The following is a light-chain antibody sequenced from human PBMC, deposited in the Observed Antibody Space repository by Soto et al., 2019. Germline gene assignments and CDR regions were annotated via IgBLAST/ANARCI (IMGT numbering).Light chain of an antibody. CDR3: QQYGSSPPT. CDR1: QSVSTY. J-gene: IGKJ1*01. V-gene: IGKV3-15*01. Sequence: VLTQSPATLSLSPWERATLSCRASQSVSTYLAWYQQKPGQAPRLLIYGASTRATGIPARFSGSGSGTEFTLTISSLQSEDFAVYYCQQYGSSPPTFGQGTKVDIK. CDR2: GAS.